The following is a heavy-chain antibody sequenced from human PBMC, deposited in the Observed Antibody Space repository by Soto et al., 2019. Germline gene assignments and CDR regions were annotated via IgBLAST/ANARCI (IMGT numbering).Heavy chain of an antibody. CDR3: AKDRLARRDLFDY. CDR1: GFTFSSYA. V-gene: IGHV3-23*01. D-gene: IGHD3-3*01. CDR2: ISGSGGST. Sequence: SGGSLRLSCAASGFTFSSYAMSWVRQAPGKGLEWVSAISGSGGSTYYADSVKGRFTISRDNSKNTLYLQMNSLRAEDTAVYYCAKDRLARRDLFDYWGQGTLVTVSS. J-gene: IGHJ4*02.